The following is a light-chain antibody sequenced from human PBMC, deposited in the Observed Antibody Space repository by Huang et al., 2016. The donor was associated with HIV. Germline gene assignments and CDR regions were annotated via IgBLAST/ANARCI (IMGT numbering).Light chain of an antibody. V-gene: IGKV4-1*01. CDR3: QQYFETPLT. Sequence: DIVMTQSTDSLAVSLGERATVNCKSSQTILYSSKNKNYLAWYQQKPGQPPKLLIYWASTRESGVPDRFSGSGSGTDFTLTISSLQAEDVAVYYCQQYFETPLTFGGGTKVEIK. CDR2: WAS. J-gene: IGKJ4*01. CDR1: QTILYSSKNKNY.